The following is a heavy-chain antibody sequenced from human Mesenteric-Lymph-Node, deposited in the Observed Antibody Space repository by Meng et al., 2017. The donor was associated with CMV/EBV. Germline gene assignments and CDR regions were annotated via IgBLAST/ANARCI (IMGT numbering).Heavy chain of an antibody. CDR2: ISSSSSFI. D-gene: IGHD4-17*01. CDR3: AREAYGDYAVGY. Sequence: GESLKISCAASGFTFTTYTMNWVRQAPGKGLEWVSSISSSSSFIYYAHSVEGRFIISRDNAKNSLYLQMNSLRAEDTAVYYCAREAYGDYAVGYRGQGTLVTVSS. J-gene: IGHJ4*02. V-gene: IGHV3-21*01. CDR1: GFTFTTYT.